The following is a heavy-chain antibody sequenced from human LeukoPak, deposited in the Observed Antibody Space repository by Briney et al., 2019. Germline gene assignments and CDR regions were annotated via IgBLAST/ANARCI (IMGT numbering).Heavy chain of an antibody. CDR1: GVSFNNDY. V-gene: IGHV4-34*01. CDR3: TRMTTGHDY. J-gene: IGHJ4*02. Sequence: SETLSLTCAVSGVSFNNDYWSWVRQTPGKGLEWIGEINHSGYTNDSPSLKSRVTLSIDTSRKQFSLNLRSLTVADTGIYYCTRMTTGHDYWGQGTLVTVSS. D-gene: IGHD4-17*01. CDR2: INHSGYT.